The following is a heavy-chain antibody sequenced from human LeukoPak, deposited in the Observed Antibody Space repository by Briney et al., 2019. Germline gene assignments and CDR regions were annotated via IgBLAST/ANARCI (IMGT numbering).Heavy chain of an antibody. CDR2: ITTSGSTI. J-gene: IGHJ4*02. V-gene: IGHV3-48*03. CDR3: ARATSFDY. CDR1: GFTFTSYE. Sequence: GGSLRLSCAASGFTFTSYEMNWVRQAPGKGLEWVSYITTSGSTIYYADSVKGRFTISRDNAKSSLYLQMNSLRAEDTAVYYCARATSFDYWGQGTLVTVSS.